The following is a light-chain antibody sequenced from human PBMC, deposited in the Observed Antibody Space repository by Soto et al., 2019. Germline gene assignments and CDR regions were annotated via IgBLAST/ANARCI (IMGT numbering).Light chain of an antibody. CDR1: QSVSRN. CDR2: GAS. CDR3: QQYHNWPPWT. V-gene: IGKV3-15*01. J-gene: IGKJ1*01. Sequence: EILMTQSPATLSVSPGERATLSCRASQSVSRNLAWYQQKPGQPPSLLIYGASTRATGIPARFSGSESGIEFTLSISSLQSEDFAVYYCQQYHNWPPWTFGQGTKVEVK.